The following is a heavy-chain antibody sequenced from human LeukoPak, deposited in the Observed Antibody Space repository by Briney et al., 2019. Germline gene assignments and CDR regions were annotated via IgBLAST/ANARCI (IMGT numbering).Heavy chain of an antibody. CDR1: GYTLTELS. D-gene: IGHD2-21*02. Sequence: ASVKVSCKVSGYTLTELSMHWVRQAPGKGLEWIGGFDPEDGETIYAQKFQGRVTMTEDTSTDTAYMELSSLRSEDTAVYYCATASGGPVTVYWFDPWGQGTLVTVSS. CDR3: ATASGGPVTVYWFDP. J-gene: IGHJ5*02. V-gene: IGHV1-24*01. CDR2: FDPEDGET.